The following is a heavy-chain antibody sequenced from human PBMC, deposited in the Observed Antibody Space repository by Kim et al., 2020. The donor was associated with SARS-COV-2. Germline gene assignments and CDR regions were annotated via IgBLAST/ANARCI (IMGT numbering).Heavy chain of an antibody. J-gene: IGHJ2*01. CDR2: IYYSGCT. CDR3: ARGPLRISMVVVVTQWYVAL. CDR1: GGSISSGGYY. Sequence: SETLSLTCTVSGGSISSGGYYWSWIRQHPGKGLEWTGFIYYSGCTYYNPSLKIRVTISVDTSKNQFSLKLGSVTAADTAVYYCARGPLRISMVVVVTQWYVALCGGGTLGTVSS. V-gene: IGHV4-31*03. D-gene: IGHD3-22*01.